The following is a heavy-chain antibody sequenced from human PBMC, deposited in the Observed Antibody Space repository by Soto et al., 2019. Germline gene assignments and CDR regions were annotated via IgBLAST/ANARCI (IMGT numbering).Heavy chain of an antibody. V-gene: IGHV1-2*02. CDR1: GYTLTGYY. CDR2: INPNSGGT. CDR3: ACSYYYGSGSYYKLDY. J-gene: IGHJ4*02. Sequence: ASVKVSCKASGYTLTGYYMHWVRQAPGQGLEWMGWINPNSGGTNYAQKFQGRVTMTRDTSISTAYMELSRLRSDDTAVYYCACSYYYGSGSYYKLDYWGQGTLVTVSS. D-gene: IGHD3-10*01.